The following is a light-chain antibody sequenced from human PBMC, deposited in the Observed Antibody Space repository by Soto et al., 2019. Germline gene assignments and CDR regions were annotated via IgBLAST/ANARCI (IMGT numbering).Light chain of an antibody. Sequence: AIKMTQSPSSLSESVGDRVTITCRASQGIRNDLGWYQQKPGKAPKLLIYAASSLQSGVPSRFSGSGSGTDFTLTINSLQPEDFATYYCLQDYNYPRTFGQRTKFEIK. CDR1: QGIRND. J-gene: IGKJ1*01. CDR2: AAS. V-gene: IGKV1-6*01. CDR3: LQDYNYPRT.